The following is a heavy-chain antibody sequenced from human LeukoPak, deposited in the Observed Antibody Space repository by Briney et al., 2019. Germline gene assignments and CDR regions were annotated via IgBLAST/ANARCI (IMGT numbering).Heavy chain of an antibody. Sequence: GGSLRLSCAASGFTFEGYGMHWVRQAPGKGLEGVSLITGNGVSTYYADSVKGRFTISRDNSKNSLYLQMNSLRTEDTALYYCAKCVYSNIYYWFDPWGQGTLVSVSS. CDR2: ITGNGVST. J-gene: IGHJ5*02. CDR1: GFTFEGYG. D-gene: IGHD6-13*01. CDR3: AKCVYSNIYYWFDP. V-gene: IGHV3-43*02.